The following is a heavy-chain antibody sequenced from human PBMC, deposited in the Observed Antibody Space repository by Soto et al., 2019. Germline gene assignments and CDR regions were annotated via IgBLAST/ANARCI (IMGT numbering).Heavy chain of an antibody. CDR2: IYPGDSDT. J-gene: IGHJ6*02. Sequence: GESLKISCKGSGYSFTSYWIGWVRQMPGKGLEWMGIIYPGDSDTRYSPSFQGQVTISADKSISTAYLQWSSLKASDTAMYYCARQNGSGLPHYYYYGMDVWGQGTTVTVSS. V-gene: IGHV5-51*01. CDR3: ARQNGSGLPHYYYYGMDV. CDR1: GYSFTSYW. D-gene: IGHD3-10*01.